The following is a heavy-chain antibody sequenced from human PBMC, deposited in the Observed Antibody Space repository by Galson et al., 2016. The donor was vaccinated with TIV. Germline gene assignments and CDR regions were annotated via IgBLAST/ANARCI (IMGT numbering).Heavy chain of an antibody. V-gene: IGHV1-18*04. D-gene: IGHD2-2*02. CDR2: IRASNGDT. Sequence: SVKVSCKASGYTFGNYGISWMRQAPGQGLEWVGWIRASNGDTNYARKFQGRITMTKETFTSTVFMELRSLRSEDTAVFYCARESDCSSGTCYSRAFDDWGQGTPVTVSS. CDR1: GYTFGNYG. J-gene: IGHJ4*02. CDR3: ARESDCSSGTCYSRAFDD.